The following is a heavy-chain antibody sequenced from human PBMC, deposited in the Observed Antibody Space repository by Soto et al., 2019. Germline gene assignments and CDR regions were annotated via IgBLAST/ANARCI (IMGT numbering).Heavy chain of an antibody. CDR3: AKRELNSTGLFH. CDR2: INTDGSST. D-gene: IGHD1-26*01. Sequence: EVQLVESGGGLVQPGGSLRLSCAASGFSFTSYWMHWVRQAPGKGLVWVSRINTDGSSTSYADSVKGRFTISRDNAKNTPFLQMNSLRAEDTAIYYCAKRELNSTGLFHWGQGTLVSVSS. J-gene: IGHJ4*02. CDR1: GFSFTSYW. V-gene: IGHV3-74*01.